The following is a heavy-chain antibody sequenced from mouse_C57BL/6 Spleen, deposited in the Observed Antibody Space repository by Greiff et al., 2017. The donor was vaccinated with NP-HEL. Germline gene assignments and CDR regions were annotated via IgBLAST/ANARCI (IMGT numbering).Heavy chain of an antibody. CDR3: ASSQCYGSSYDY. Sequence: QVQLQQSGAELVMPGASVKLSCKASGYTFTSYWMHWVKQRPGQGLEWIGEIDPSDSYTNYNQKFKGKSTLTVDKSSSTAYMQLSSLTSEDSAVYYCASSQCYGSSYDYWGQGTTLTVSS. D-gene: IGHD1-1*01. J-gene: IGHJ2*01. CDR1: GYTFTSYW. V-gene: IGHV1-69*01. CDR2: IDPSDSYT.